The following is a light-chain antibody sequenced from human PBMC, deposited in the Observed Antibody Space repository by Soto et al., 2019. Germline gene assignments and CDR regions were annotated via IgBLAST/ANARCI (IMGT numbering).Light chain of an antibody. CDR1: QGISSA. Sequence: AIQLTQSPSSLSASVGDRVTITCRASQGISSALAWYQQKPGKAPKLLIYDASSLESGVPSRFSGSGSVTDFTLTISSLQPEDFATYYCQQFNNYPHFGGGTKVEIK. CDR2: DAS. CDR3: QQFNNYPH. J-gene: IGKJ4*01. V-gene: IGKV1D-13*01.